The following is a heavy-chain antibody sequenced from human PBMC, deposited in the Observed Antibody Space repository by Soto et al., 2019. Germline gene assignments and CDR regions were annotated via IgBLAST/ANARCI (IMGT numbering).Heavy chain of an antibody. CDR1: GGSISSSSYY. D-gene: IGHD5-12*01. Sequence: QLQLQESGPGLVKPSETLSLTCTVSGGSISSSSYYWGWIRQPPGKGLEWIGSIYYSGSTYYNPSLKSRLTISTVTSKNQFSLKLRSLAAADAAVYYCARHPSYSGYDLYYYYYMDVWGKGTTVTVSS. CDR3: ARHPSYSGYDLYYYYYMDV. CDR2: IYYSGST. V-gene: IGHV4-39*01. J-gene: IGHJ6*03.